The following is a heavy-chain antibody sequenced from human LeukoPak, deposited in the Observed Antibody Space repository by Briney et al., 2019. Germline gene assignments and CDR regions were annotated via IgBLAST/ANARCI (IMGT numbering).Heavy chain of an antibody. CDR2: IAFDDTDR. V-gene: IGHV3-30*04. CDR1: GFTFSNYA. CDR3: TNSDDYGDY. Sequence: GGSLRLSCTTLGFTFSNYAMSWVRQAPGKGLEWVAAIAFDDTDRYYIDSVKGRFTISRDDSKNTLYLHMTSLRAEDTAVYYCTNSDDYGDYWGQGTLVTVSS. J-gene: IGHJ4*02.